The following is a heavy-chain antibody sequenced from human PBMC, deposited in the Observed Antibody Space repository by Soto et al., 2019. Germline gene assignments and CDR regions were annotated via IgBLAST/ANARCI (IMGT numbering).Heavy chain of an antibody. V-gene: IGHV3-11*04. J-gene: IGHJ4*02. CDR3: AKSSFDWSPLDY. CDR2: ISSSGSTI. Sequence: GGSLRLSCAASGFTFSDYYMSWIRQAPGKGLEWVSCISSSGSTIYYADSVKGRFTISRDNAKNSLYLQMNSLRAEDTAVYYCAKSSFDWSPLDYWGQGTLVTVSS. CDR1: GFTFSDYY. D-gene: IGHD3-9*01.